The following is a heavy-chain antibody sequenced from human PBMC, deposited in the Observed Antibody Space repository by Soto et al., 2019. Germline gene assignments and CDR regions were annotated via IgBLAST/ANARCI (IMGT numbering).Heavy chain of an antibody. D-gene: IGHD3-3*01. V-gene: IGHV3-23*01. CDR3: AKAAQRLRFLEWRDCGMDF. CDR1: GFTFSSYA. Sequence: GGSLRLSCAASGFTFSSYAMSWVRQAPGKGLEWVSAISGSGGSTYYADSVKGRFTISRDNSKNTLYLQMNSLRAEDTAVYYCAKAAQRLRFLEWRDCGMDFWGQGTTVTVSS. J-gene: IGHJ6*02. CDR2: ISGSGGST.